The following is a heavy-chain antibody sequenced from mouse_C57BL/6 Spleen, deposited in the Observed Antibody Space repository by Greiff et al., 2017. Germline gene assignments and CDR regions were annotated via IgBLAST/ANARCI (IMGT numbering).Heavy chain of an antibody. V-gene: IGHV14-4*01. CDR3: TTVRSMDY. CDR1: GFNIKDDY. Sequence: VHVKQSGAELVRPGASVKLSCTASGFNIKDDYMHWVKQRPEQGLEWIGWIDPENGDTEYASKFQGKATITADTSSNTAYLQLSSLTSEDTAVYYCTTVRSMDYWGQGTSVTVSS. D-gene: IGHD2-2*01. CDR2: IDPENGDT. J-gene: IGHJ4*01.